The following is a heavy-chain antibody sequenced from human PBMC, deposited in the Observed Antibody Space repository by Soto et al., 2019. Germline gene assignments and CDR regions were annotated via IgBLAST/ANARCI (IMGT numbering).Heavy chain of an antibody. CDR1: GYTFTSYG. CDR3: ARDLGGQIVDY. CDR2: ISGYNGNT. J-gene: IGHJ4*02. Sequence: QVQLVQSGAEVKKPGASVKVSCKASGYTFTSYGISWVRQAPGQGLEWIGWISGYNGNTKYAQKLQGRVNMTTDPSPSTAYMELRSLRSDDTAVYYCARDLGGQIVDYWGQGTLVPVSS. D-gene: IGHD1-26*01. V-gene: IGHV1-18*01.